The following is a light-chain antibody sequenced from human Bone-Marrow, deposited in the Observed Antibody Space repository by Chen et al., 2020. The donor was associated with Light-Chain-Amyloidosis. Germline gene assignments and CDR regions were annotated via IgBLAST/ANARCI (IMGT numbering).Light chain of an antibody. CDR3: QVWDRSSDRPV. CDR2: DDS. J-gene: IGLJ3*02. V-gene: IGLV3-21*02. Sequence: SYVLTQPSSVSVAPGQTATIACGGNNIGPTSVPWYQQTPGQAPLLVVYDDSDRPSGIPERLSGSNSGNTATLTISRVEAGDEADYYCQVWDRSSDRPVFGGGTKLTVL. CDR1: NIGPTS.